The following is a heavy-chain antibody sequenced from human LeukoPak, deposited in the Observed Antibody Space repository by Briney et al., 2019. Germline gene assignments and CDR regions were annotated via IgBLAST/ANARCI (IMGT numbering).Heavy chain of an antibody. CDR3: ARLKGSSTSGDWFDP. V-gene: IGHV4-30-4*01. CDR1: GGSISSGDYY. CDR2: IYYSGST. J-gene: IGHJ5*02. D-gene: IGHD2-2*01. Sequence: SQTLSLTCTVSGGSISSGDYYWSWIRQPPGKGLEWIGYIYYSGSTYYNPSLKSRVTISVDTSKNQFSLKLSSVTAADTAVYYCARLKGSSTSGDWFDPWGQGTLVTVSS.